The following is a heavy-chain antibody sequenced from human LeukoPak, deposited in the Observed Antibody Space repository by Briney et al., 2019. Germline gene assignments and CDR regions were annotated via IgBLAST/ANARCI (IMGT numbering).Heavy chain of an antibody. D-gene: IGHD6-19*01. CDR2: IYTSGST. CDR3: ARGVINRVAGYYFDY. V-gene: IGHV4-61*02. J-gene: IGHJ4*02. Sequence: SETLSLTCTVSGGSISSGSYDWSWIRQPAGKGLEWIGRIYTSGSTNYNPSLKSRVTISVDTSKNQFSLKLSSVTAADTAVYYCARGVINRVAGYYFDYWGQGTLVTVPS. CDR1: GGSISSGSYD.